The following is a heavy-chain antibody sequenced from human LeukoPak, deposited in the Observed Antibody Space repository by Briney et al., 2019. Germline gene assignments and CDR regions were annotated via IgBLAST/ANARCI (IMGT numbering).Heavy chain of an antibody. CDR1: GDSISSYY. J-gene: IGHJ5*02. CDR2: IYYSGYT. D-gene: IGHD3-3*01. Sequence: PSETLSLTCTVSGDSISSYYWSWIRQPPGKGLEWIGYIYYSGYTNYNPSLKSRITISVDTSKNQFSLKLSSVTAADTAVYYCAKYYDFWSGQPSGFDPWGQGTLVTVSS. CDR3: AKYYDFWSGQPSGFDP. V-gene: IGHV4-59*01.